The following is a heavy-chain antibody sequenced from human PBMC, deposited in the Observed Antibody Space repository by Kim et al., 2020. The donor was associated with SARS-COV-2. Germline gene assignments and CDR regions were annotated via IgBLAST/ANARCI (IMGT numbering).Heavy chain of an antibody. CDR3: ARAAGSSWYSESDF. Sequence: GGSLRLSCAASGFDFTSHALHWVRQAPGKGLDWVAVISYDGKNAFYGDSVKGRFTISRDDSKNKVYLQMNSLRPDDTAFYYCARAAGSSWYSESDFWGRG. CDR1: GFDFTSHA. D-gene: IGHD6-13*01. CDR2: ISYDGKNA. V-gene: IGHV3-30*03. J-gene: IGHJ4*02.